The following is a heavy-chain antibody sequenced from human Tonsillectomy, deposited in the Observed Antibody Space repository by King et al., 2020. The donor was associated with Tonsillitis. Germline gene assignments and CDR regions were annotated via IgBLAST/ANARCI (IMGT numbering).Heavy chain of an antibody. CDR1: GGSISSYY. D-gene: IGHD5-12*01. V-gene: IGHV4-4*07. CDR3: AGSQRVATGIYYYYYYMDV. CDR2: IYTSGST. Sequence: QLQESGPGLVKPSETLSLTCTVSGGSISSYYWSWIRQPAGKGLEWIGRIYTSGSTNYNPSLKSRVTMSVDTSKNQFSLKLSSVTAADTAVYYCAGSQRVATGIYYYYYYMDVWGKGTTVTVSS. J-gene: IGHJ6*03.